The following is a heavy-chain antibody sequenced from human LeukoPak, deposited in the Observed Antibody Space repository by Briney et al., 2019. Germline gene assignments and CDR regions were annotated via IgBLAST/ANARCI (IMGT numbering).Heavy chain of an antibody. CDR1: GFTFSTYV. CDR3: AKDQRTNYYDSSGYNY. D-gene: IGHD3-22*01. CDR2: IYPIEAST. V-gene: IGHV3-64*04. Sequence: GGSLRLSCAASGFTFSTYVMHWIRQAPGKGLECVSAIYPIEASTFYADSVRGRFTVSRDNSKNTLYLQMNSLRAEDTAVYYCAKDQRTNYYDSSGYNYWGQGTLVTVSS. J-gene: IGHJ4*02.